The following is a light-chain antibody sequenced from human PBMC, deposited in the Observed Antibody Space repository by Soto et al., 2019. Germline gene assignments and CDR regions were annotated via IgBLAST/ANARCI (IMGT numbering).Light chain of an antibody. Sequence: QSVLTQPASVSGSPGQSITISCTGTNTDVGAYNYVSWYQQHPGKVPKLIIFEVSNRPSGVSNRFSGSKSGNTASLTISGLQAEDEAEYSCSSYTKSAIYVFGSGTKVTV. V-gene: IGLV2-14*01. CDR2: EVS. CDR3: SSYTKSAIYV. CDR1: NTDVGAYNY. J-gene: IGLJ1*01.